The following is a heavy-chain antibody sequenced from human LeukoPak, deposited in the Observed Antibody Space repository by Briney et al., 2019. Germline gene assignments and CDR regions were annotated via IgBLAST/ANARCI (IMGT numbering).Heavy chain of an antibody. CDR2: IFYSGST. CDR3: ARGPTRYYFDY. Sequence: PSETLSLTCTVSGGSISSYYWSWIRQSPGKGLQWIGYIFYSGSTNYNPSLNSRVTISVDTSKNQFSLNLTSVTAADTALYYCARGPTRYYFDYWGQGTLVTVSS. CDR1: GGSISSYY. V-gene: IGHV4-59*01. J-gene: IGHJ4*02. D-gene: IGHD1-1*01.